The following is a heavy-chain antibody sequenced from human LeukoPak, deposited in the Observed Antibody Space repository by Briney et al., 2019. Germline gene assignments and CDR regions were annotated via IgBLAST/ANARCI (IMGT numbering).Heavy chain of an antibody. V-gene: IGHV3-7*01. D-gene: IGHD1-26*01. CDR3: ARDKLEGATRFDF. Sequence: GGSLRLSCAAAGFSFSSYWMSWVRQTPGKGLEWVANIKQDGSEKYYVDPVKGRFTISRDNADNSLYLQMNSLKAEDTALYYCARDKLEGATRFDFWGQGTLVTVSS. CDR2: IKQDGSEK. J-gene: IGHJ4*02. CDR1: GFSFSSYW.